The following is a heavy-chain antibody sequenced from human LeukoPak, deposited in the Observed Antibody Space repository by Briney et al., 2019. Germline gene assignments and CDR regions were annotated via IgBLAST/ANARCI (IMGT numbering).Heavy chain of an antibody. J-gene: IGHJ4*02. CDR3: ARSEIEMATIYTFDC. V-gene: IGHV1-69*04. Sequence: SVKVSCKASGGTFSSYAISWVRQAPGQGLEWMGRIIPILGIANYAQKFQGRVTITADKSTSTAYMELSSLRSEDTAVYYCARSEIEMATIYTFDCWGQGTLVTVSS. CDR2: IIPILGIA. CDR1: GGTFSSYA. D-gene: IGHD5-24*01.